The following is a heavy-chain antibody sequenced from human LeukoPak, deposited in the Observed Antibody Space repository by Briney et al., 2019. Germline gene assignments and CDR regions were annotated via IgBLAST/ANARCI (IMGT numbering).Heavy chain of an antibody. D-gene: IGHD3-3*01. CDR1: GGSISSSSYS. Sequence: SEALSLTCTVSGGSISSSSYSWGWIRQPPGKGLEWIGSIYYSGTTYYNPPLKSRVTISVDTSKIQFSLKLSSVAATDTAVYFCARLRFDFWSGYTHPYFDYWGQGTLVTVSS. J-gene: IGHJ4*02. CDR3: ARLRFDFWSGYTHPYFDY. V-gene: IGHV4-39*01. CDR2: IYYSGTT.